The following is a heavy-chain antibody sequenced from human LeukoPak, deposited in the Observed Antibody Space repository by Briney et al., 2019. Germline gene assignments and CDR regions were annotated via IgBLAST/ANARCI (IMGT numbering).Heavy chain of an antibody. D-gene: IGHD3-9*01. CDR2: IFPSGGEI. CDR3: AKDGPKAKLRYFDWFPRLDY. V-gene: IGHV3-23*01. Sequence: PGGSLRLSCAASGFTFSTFAMIWVRQPPGKGLEWVSSIFPSGGEIHYADSVKGRFTISRDNSKNTLYLQMNSLRAEDTAVYYCAKDGPKAKLRYFDWFPRLDYWGQGTLVTVSS. CDR1: GFTFSTFA. J-gene: IGHJ4*02.